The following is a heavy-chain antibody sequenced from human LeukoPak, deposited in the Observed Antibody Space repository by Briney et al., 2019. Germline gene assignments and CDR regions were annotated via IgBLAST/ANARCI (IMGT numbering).Heavy chain of an antibody. Sequence: ASVKVSCKASGYTFTDYALHWVRQAPGQSLEWMGWITTGRGDTQYSQAFQRRITITRVKSASTVSMDLSALRSEDTAVYYCARGGKQWRGGNYFDSWGQGTLVAVSS. V-gene: IGHV1-3*03. CDR3: ARGGKQWRGGNYFDS. D-gene: IGHD6-19*01. CDR1: GYTFTDYA. J-gene: IGHJ4*02. CDR2: ITTGRGDT.